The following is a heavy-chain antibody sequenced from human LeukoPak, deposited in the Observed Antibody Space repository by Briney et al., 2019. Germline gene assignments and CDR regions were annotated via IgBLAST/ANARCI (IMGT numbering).Heavy chain of an antibody. V-gene: IGHV4-4*07. CDR1: GGSITSYY. D-gene: IGHD3-22*01. Sequence: SETLSLTCTVSGGSITSYYWNWIRQPAGKGLEWIGRLYTSGSTNYNPSLKSRVTMSVDTSKNQFSLKLSSVTAADTAVYYCAKLYYYDSSGSPRSKDYWGQGTLVTVSS. CDR3: AKLYYYDSSGSPRSKDY. J-gene: IGHJ4*02. CDR2: LYTSGST.